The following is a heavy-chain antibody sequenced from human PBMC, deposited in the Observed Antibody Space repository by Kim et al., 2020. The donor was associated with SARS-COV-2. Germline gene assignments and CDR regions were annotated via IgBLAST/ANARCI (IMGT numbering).Heavy chain of an antibody. CDR3: ARETAHHYYESSGGFDY. Sequence: VKGRFTSSRDKSKNTLYLQVKSMRAEDTAVYYCARETAHHYYESSGGFDYWGQGTLVTVSS. V-gene: IGHV3-66*01. J-gene: IGHJ4*02. D-gene: IGHD3-22*01.